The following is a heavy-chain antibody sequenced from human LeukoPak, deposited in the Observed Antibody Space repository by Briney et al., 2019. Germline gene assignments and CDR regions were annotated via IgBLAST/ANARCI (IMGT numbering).Heavy chain of an antibody. CDR1: GFTFDDYA. CDR2: ISWNSGSI. J-gene: IGHJ6*02. Sequence: GGSLRLSCAASGFTFDDYAMHWVRQAPGKGLEWVSGISWNSGSIGYADPVKGRFTISRDNAKNSLYLQMNSLRAEDTALYYCAKDVGYDILTGGYGMDVWDQGTTVTVSS. V-gene: IGHV3-9*01. CDR3: AKDVGYDILTGGYGMDV. D-gene: IGHD3-9*01.